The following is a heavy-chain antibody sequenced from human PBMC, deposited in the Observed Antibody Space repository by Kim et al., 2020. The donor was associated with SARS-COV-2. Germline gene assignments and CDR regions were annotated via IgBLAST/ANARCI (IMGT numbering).Heavy chain of an antibody. V-gene: IGHV3-33*05. CDR2: ISYDGSNK. CDR1: GFTFSSYG. Sequence: GGSLRLSCAASGFTFSSYGMHWVRQAPGKGLEWVAVISYDGSNKYYADSVKGRFTISRDNSKNTLYLQMNSLRAEDTAVYYCASFAPMIEALAFDIWGQG. D-gene: IGHD3-22*01. J-gene: IGHJ3*02. CDR3: ASFAPMIEALAFDI.